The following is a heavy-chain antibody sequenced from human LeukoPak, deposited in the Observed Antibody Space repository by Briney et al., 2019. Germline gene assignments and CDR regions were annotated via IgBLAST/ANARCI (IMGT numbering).Heavy chain of an antibody. CDR2: IYYSGST. V-gene: IGHV4-39*07. Sequence: PSETLSLTCTVSGGSISSSSYYWGWIRQPPGKGLEWIGSIYYSGSTYYNPSLKSRVTISVDTSKNQFSLKLSSVTAADTAVYYCARSSPLVYGIWFGSPTPFDYWGQGTLVTVSS. CDR3: ARSSPLVYGIWFGSPTPFDY. CDR1: GGSISSSSYY. J-gene: IGHJ4*02. D-gene: IGHD3-10*01.